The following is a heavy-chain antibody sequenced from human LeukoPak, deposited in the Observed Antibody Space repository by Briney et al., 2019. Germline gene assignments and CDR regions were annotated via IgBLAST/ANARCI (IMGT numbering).Heavy chain of an antibody. D-gene: IGHD6-6*01. CDR1: GGSISSSNW. CDR3: ARHPELVQFDY. J-gene: IGHJ4*02. Sequence: SETLSLTCAVSGGSISSSNWWSWVRQPPGKGLEWIGEIYHSGSTNYNPSLKSRVTISVDRSKNQFSLKLSSVTAADTAVFYCARHPELVQFDYWGQGTLVTVSS. CDR2: IYHSGST. V-gene: IGHV4-4*02.